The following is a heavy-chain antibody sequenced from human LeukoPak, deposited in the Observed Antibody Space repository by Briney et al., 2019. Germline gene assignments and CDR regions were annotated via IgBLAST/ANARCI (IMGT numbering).Heavy chain of an antibody. J-gene: IGHJ3*02. Sequence: SETLSLTCAVYGGSFSGYYWSCIRQPPGKGLEWIGDINHSGSTNYNPSLKSRVTISVDTSKNQFSLKLSSVTAADTAVYYCARLDYDILTGDDDAFDIWGQGTMVTVSS. D-gene: IGHD3-9*01. CDR3: ARLDYDILTGDDDAFDI. CDR2: INHSGST. V-gene: IGHV4-34*01. CDR1: GGSFSGYY.